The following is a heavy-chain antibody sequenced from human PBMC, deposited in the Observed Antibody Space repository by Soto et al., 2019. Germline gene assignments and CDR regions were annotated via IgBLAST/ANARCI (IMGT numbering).Heavy chain of an antibody. J-gene: IGHJ4*02. CDR2: IWYDGSNK. CDR3: ARDSRGYSYGTDY. D-gene: IGHD5-18*01. Sequence: QVQLVESGGGVVQPGRSLRLSCAASGFTFSSYGMHWVRQAPGKGLEWVAVIWYDGSNKYYADSVKGRFTISRDNSKNTLYLRMNSLRAEDTAVYYCARDSRGYSYGTDYWGQGTLVTVSS. CDR1: GFTFSSYG. V-gene: IGHV3-33*01.